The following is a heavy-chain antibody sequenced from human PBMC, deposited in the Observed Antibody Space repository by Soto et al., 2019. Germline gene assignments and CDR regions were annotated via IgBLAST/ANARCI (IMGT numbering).Heavy chain of an antibody. V-gene: IGHV3-23*01. J-gene: IGHJ4*02. Sequence: SGGALRDSRAASGFTLCTHSPSRVRPAPGEGLDWVSAISDSGTYYADSVKGRFTISRDNSKNTLYLQMNSLRAEDTAVYYCAKLGRITIFGVVSPDFDYWGQGTLVTVSS. CDR3: AKLGRITIFGVVSPDFDY. CDR1: GFTLCTHS. CDR2: ISDSGT. D-gene: IGHD3-3*01.